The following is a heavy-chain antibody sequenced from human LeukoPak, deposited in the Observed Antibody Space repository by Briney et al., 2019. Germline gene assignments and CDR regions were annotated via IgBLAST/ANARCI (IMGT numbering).Heavy chain of an antibody. Sequence: NPSETLSLTCTASGDSISSGNYYWTWIRHPAGKALEWIGRIYSSGTKYNPSLKSRVTISVDTSKNQFSLKLTSVTAADTAVYYCARGVGGALKFDPWGQGTLVTVSS. CDR1: GDSISSGNYY. CDR2: IYSSGT. V-gene: IGHV4-61*02. J-gene: IGHJ5*02. D-gene: IGHD2-21*01. CDR3: ARGVGGALKFDP.